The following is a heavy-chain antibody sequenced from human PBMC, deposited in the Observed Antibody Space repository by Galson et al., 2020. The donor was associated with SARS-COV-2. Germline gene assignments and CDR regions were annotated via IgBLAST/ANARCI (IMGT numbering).Heavy chain of an antibody. CDR1: GYSFTSYW. CDR3: ARFSVITGTTGLSYYMDV. J-gene: IGHJ6*03. D-gene: IGHD1-7*01. CDR2: IYPGDSDT. Sequence: GESLKISCKGSGYSFTSYWIGWVRQMPGKGLEWMGIIYPGDSDTRYSPSFQGQVTISTDKSISTAYLQWSSLKASDTAMYYCARFSVITGTTGLSYYMDVWGKGTTVTVSS. V-gene: IGHV5-51*01.